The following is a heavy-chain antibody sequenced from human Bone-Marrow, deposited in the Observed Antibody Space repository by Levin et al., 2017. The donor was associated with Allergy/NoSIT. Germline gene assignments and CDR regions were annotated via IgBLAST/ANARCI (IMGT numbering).Heavy chain of an antibody. CDR3: ARFVLLRPDAFDI. V-gene: IGHV1-69*13. CDR2: IIPIFGTA. CDR1: GGTFSSYA. D-gene: IGHD3-16*02. J-gene: IGHJ3*02. Sequence: ASVKVSCKASGGTFSSYAISWVRQAPGQGLEWMGGIIPIFGTANYAQKFQGRVTITADESTSTAYMELSSLRSEDTAVYYCARFVLLRPDAFDIWGQGTMVTVSS.